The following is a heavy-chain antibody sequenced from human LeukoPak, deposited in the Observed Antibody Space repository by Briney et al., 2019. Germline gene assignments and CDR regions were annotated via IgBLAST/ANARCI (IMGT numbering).Heavy chain of an antibody. CDR2: ISYDGSNK. D-gene: IGHD2-2*03. Sequence: PGRSLRLSCAASGFTFSSYAMHWVRQAPGKGLEWVAVISYDGSNKYYADSVKGRFTISRDNSKNTLYLQMNSLRAEDTAVYYCAKDPHGGYCSSTSCPLAYYFDYWGQGTLVTVSS. V-gene: IGHV3-30-3*01. CDR3: AKDPHGGYCSSTSCPLAYYFDY. CDR1: GFTFSSYA. J-gene: IGHJ4*02.